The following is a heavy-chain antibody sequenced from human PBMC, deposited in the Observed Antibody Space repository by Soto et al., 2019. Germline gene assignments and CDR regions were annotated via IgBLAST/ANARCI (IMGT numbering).Heavy chain of an antibody. J-gene: IGHJ6*02. CDR1: GFTFRSYG. D-gene: IGHD5-18*01. Sequence: PGGSLRLSCAVSGFTFRSYGMHWVRQAPGKGLEWVAFIWYDGSNEYYGESVMGRFTISRDNSKNTLYLQMSSLRAEDTAVYYCARDVGVQVWLYHAMDVWGQGTTVTVSS. V-gene: IGHV3-33*01. CDR2: IWYDGSNE. CDR3: ARDVGVQVWLYHAMDV.